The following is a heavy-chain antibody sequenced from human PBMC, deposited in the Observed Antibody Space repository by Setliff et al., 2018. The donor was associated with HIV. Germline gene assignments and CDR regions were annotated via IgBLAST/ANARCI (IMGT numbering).Heavy chain of an antibody. D-gene: IGHD1-26*01. CDR3: TTDSHIGATWHYFDK. CDR1: GVSVSDVW. V-gene: IGHV3-15*01. J-gene: IGHJ4*02. CDR2: IRRNFDGGAT. Sequence: GSLRLSCAASGVSVSDVWMSWVRQAPGKGLTWVGHIRRNFDGGATDYAAPVKGRFTISRDDSHNTLFLQMNSLTTEDTAVYYCTTDSHIGATWHYFDKWGQGALVTVSS.